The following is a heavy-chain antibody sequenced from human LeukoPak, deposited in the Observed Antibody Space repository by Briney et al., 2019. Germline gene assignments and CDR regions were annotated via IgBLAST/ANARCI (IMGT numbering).Heavy chain of an antibody. V-gene: IGHV5-51*01. Sequence: GEPLNISGKASGYRFTNYGIGWVRQMPGKGLDWMGIIYPVDSHTRYSPPFQGQVTISVDKSISTAYLQWSSLEASGSAMYYCARHSDGNFGSLVDYWGQGTLVTVSS. J-gene: IGHJ4*02. CDR3: ARHSDGNFGSLVDY. CDR2: IYPVDSHT. D-gene: IGHD5-18*01. CDR1: GYRFTNYG.